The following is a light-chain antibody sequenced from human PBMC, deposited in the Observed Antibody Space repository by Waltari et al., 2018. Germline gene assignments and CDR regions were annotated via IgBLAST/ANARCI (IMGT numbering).Light chain of an antibody. J-gene: IGKJ1*01. Sequence: EIVLTQSPGTLSLSPGERATLSCRASQSVGSRYLAWYQQKAGQAPRLLISGASNRATGIPDRFSGSGSVTDFTLTISGLEPEDFAVYYCQQYNNSPWTFGQGTKVEIK. CDR1: QSVGSRY. CDR3: QQYNNSPWT. CDR2: GAS. V-gene: IGKV3-20*01.